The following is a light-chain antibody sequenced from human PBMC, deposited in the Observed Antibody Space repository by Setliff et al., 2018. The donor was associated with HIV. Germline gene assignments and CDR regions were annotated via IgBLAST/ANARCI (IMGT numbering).Light chain of an antibody. J-gene: IGLJ2*01. Sequence: QSVLTQPASVSGPPGRSITISCTGTGSDVGGYNYVSWYQQYPGKAPKLMIYDVSKRPSGVSNRFSGSKSGNTASLTISGLQAEDEADYYCSSYTTSSTLEVFGGGTKVTVL. CDR3: SSYTTSSTLEV. CDR1: GSDVGGYNY. V-gene: IGLV2-14*01. CDR2: DVS.